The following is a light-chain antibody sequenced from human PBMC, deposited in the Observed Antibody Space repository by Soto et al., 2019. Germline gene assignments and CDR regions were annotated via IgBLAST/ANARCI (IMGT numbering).Light chain of an antibody. CDR3: SSYTTSSTLV. J-gene: IGLJ1*01. V-gene: IGLV2-14*01. Sequence: QSALTQPASVSASPGQSITISCTGSSSDIGGYNYVSWYQQHPDKAPKLMIYEVSNRPSGVSDHFSGSKSGNTASLTIAGLRPEDEADYYCSSYTTSSTLVFGTGTKVTVL. CDR1: SSDIGGYNY. CDR2: EVS.